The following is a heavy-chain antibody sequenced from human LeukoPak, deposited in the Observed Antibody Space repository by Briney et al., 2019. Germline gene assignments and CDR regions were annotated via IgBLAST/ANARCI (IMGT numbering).Heavy chain of an antibody. V-gene: IGHV3-21*01. CDR2: ISSSSSYI. D-gene: IGHD2-15*01. CDR1: GFTFSNYA. J-gene: IGHJ3*02. CDR3: LVVVAAIDAFDI. Sequence: PGGSLRLSCAASGFTFSNYAMSWVRQAPGKGLEWVSSISSSSSYIYYADSVKGRFTISRDNAKNSLYLQMNSLRAEDTAVYYCLVVVAAIDAFDIWGQGTMVTVSS.